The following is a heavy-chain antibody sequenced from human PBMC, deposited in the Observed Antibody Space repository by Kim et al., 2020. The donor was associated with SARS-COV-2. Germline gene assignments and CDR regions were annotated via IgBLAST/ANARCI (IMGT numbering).Heavy chain of an antibody. J-gene: IGHJ3*01. CDR2: IKQDGFEK. CDR1: GFTFSGYW. V-gene: IGHV3-7*01. CDR3: ATGIAFDL. Sequence: GGSLRLSCVASGFTFSGYWMSWVRQAPGKGLEWVANIKQDGFEKNYVDSVKGRFTVSRDNAKNSLYLQMNNLRPEDTAVYYCATGIAFDLWGQGTVVTVSS.